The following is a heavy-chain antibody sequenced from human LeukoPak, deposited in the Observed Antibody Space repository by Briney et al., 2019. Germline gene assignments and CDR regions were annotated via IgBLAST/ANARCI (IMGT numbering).Heavy chain of an antibody. V-gene: IGHV3-21*01. D-gene: IGHD6-19*01. CDR1: GFTFSSYS. CDR3: ARDPYSSGWPSYYYYGMDV. CDR2: ISSSSSYI. J-gene: IGHJ6*02. Sequence: GGSLRLSCAASGFTFSSYSMNWVRQAPGKGLEWVSSISSSSSYIYYADSVKGRFTISRDNAKNSLYLQMNSLRAEDTAVYYCARDPYSSGWPSYYYYGMDVWGQGTTVTVSS.